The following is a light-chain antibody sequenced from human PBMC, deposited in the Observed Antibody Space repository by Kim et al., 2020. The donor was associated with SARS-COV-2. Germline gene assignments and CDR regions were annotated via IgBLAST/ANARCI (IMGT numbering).Light chain of an antibody. CDR2: EDN. V-gene: IGLV6-57*02. CDR1: SGSIASNY. J-gene: IGLJ2*01. Sequence: NFMLTQPHSVSKSPGKTVTISCTGSSGSIASNYVQWYQQRPGSAPTTVIYEDNQRPSGVPDRFSGSIDSSSNSASLTISGLKTEDEADYYCVFGGGTQLTVL. CDR3: V.